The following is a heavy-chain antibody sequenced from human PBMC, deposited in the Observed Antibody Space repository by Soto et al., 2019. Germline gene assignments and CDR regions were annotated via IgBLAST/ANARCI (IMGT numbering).Heavy chain of an antibody. V-gene: IGHV4-39*01. Sequence: PETLSLTCTVSGGSISSSSYYWGWIRQPPGKGLEWIGSIYYSGSTYYNPSLKSRVTISVDTSKNQFSLKLSSVTAADTAVYYCATRGPYSSSGFDYWGQGTLVTVS. CDR3: ATRGPYSSSGFDY. D-gene: IGHD6-6*01. J-gene: IGHJ4*02. CDR1: GGSISSSSYY. CDR2: IYYSGST.